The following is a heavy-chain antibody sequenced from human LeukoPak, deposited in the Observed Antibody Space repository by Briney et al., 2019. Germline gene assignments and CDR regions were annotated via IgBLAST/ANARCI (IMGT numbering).Heavy chain of an antibody. V-gene: IGHV5-51*01. CDR3: ARSREPIAVAGPFDY. D-gene: IGHD6-19*01. CDR1: GYIFTSYR. CDR2: IYPGDSDT. J-gene: IGHJ4*02. Sequence: AGESLKISCKGSGYIFTSYRIGWVRQLPGKGLEWVGIIYPGDSDTRYSPSFQGQVTISADKSISTAYLQWSSLKASDTAMYYCARSREPIAVAGPFDYWGQGTLVTVSS.